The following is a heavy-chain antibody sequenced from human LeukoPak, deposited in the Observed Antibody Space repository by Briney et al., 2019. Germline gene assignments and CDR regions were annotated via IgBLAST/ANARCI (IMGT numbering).Heavy chain of an antibody. Sequence: EASVKVSCKASGGTFSSYAISWVRQAPGQGLEWMGGIIPIFGTANYAQKFQGRVTITTDESTSTAYMELSSLRSEDTAVYYCARVPRSSTRGYYFDYWGQGTLVTVSS. J-gene: IGHJ4*02. CDR1: GGTFSSYA. V-gene: IGHV1-69*05. D-gene: IGHD2-2*01. CDR2: IIPIFGTA. CDR3: ARVPRSSTRGYYFDY.